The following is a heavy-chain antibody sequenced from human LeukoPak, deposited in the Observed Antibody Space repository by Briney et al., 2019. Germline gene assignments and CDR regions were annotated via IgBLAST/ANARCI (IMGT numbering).Heavy chain of an antibody. D-gene: IGHD3-10*01. V-gene: IGHV3-74*01. J-gene: IGHJ4*02. CDR2: INSDGINT. CDR1: GFTFSNYW. CDR3: VRDNCGSGSYSWSRRLDY. Sequence: GGSLRLSCAASGFTFSNYWMHWVRQAPGKGLVWVSRINSDGINTSYADSVKGRFTISRDSAKNSLYLQMNSLRAEDTAVYYCVRDNCGSGSYSWSRRLDYWGQGTLVTVSS.